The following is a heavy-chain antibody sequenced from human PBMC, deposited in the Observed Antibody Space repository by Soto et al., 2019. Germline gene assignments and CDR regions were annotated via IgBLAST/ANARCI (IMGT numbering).Heavy chain of an antibody. CDR3: SYDTFGDKDF. CDR2: ISSNSTYI. Sequence: GGSLRLSCAASGFTFRSFTMNWVRQAPGKGLEWVSTISSNSTYIYYTDSLRGRFTISRDNAKNTLYLQMNSLRVEDTALYYCSYDTFGDKDFWGQGTPVTVSS. CDR1: GFTFRSFT. V-gene: IGHV3-21*01. J-gene: IGHJ4*02. D-gene: IGHD3-9*01.